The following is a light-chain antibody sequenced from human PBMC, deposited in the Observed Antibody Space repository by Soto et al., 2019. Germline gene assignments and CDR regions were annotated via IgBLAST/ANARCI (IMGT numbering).Light chain of an antibody. V-gene: IGKV1-27*01. CDR2: AAS. J-gene: IGKJ1*01. CDR3: QNYNSAPWT. Sequence: DIQITQSPSSLSASVGDRVTITCRASQAITDYLAWYQEKPGQVPNLLIFAASTLQSGVPSRFSGSGSGTYFTLTITGLQPEDVATYYCQNYNSAPWTFGQGTKVEIK. CDR1: QAITDY.